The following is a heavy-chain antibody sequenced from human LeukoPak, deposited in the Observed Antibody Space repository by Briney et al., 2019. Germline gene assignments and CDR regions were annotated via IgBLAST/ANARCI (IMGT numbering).Heavy chain of an antibody. Sequence: GGSLRLSCAASGFTVSSNYMSWVRQAPGKGLEWVSVIYSGGSTYYADSVKGRFTISRDNSKNTLYLQMNSLRAEDTAVYYCARVKYSSSWYAPFDYWGQGTLVTVSS. J-gene: IGHJ4*02. D-gene: IGHD6-13*01. CDR3: ARVKYSSSWYAPFDY. CDR1: GFTVSSNY. V-gene: IGHV3-66*01. CDR2: IYSGGST.